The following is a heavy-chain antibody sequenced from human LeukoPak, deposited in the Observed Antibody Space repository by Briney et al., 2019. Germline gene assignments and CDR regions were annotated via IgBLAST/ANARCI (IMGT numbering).Heavy chain of an antibody. CDR1: GYTFTTYG. CDR2: ISSYNGNI. Sequence: GASVKVSCKASGYTFTTYGINWVRQAPGQGLEWIGWISSYNGNINYAQKLQDRVTMTTDTSTSTAYMELRSLSSDDTAVYYCASGYLARASTTDRLDYWGQGTLVTVSS. CDR3: ASGYLARASTTDRLDY. V-gene: IGHV1-18*01. J-gene: IGHJ4*02. D-gene: IGHD4-17*01.